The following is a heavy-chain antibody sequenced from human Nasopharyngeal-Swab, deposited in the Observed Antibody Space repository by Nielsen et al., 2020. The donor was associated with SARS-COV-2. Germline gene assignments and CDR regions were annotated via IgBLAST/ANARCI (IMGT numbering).Heavy chain of an antibody. CDR2: IYYSGST. Sequence: SETLSLTCAVYGGSFSSYYWSWIRQPPGKGLEWIGYIYYSGSTNYNPSLKSRVTISVDTSKNQFSLKLSSVTAADTAVYYCARESPAAGTAFDIWGQGTMVTVSS. CDR1: GGSFSSYY. V-gene: IGHV4-59*13. CDR3: ARESPAAGTAFDI. J-gene: IGHJ3*02. D-gene: IGHD6-13*01.